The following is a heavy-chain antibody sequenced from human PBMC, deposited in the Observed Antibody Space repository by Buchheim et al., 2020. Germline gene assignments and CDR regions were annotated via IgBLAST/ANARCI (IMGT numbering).Heavy chain of an antibody. J-gene: IGHJ4*02. CDR3: ATQTIVVVTGEYY. CDR2: ISYDGSTK. Sequence: QVQLVESGGGVVQPGRSLRLSCAASGFTFSSYGMHWVRQAPGKGLVWVAVISYDGSTKYYSDSVKGRFTISRDNSQTTLYMQMNSLRAEDTAVYYCATQTIVVVTGEYYGGQGTL. D-gene: IGHD2-21*02. V-gene: IGHV3-30*03. CDR1: GFTFSSYG.